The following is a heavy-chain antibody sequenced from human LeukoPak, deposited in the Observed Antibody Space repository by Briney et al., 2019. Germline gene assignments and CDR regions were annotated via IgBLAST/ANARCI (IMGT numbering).Heavy chain of an antibody. CDR1: GGSISNAAYH. D-gene: IGHD1-26*01. J-gene: IGHJ4*02. Sequence: KPSETLSLTCTVSGGSISNAAYHWGWIRQLPGKGLEWIGSLYYTGITYYNPSLKSRVTISADTSKNQFSLKVTSVTAADTAVYYCARLINGSPGDYWGQGTLVTVSS. CDR2: LYYTGIT. CDR3: ARLINGSPGDY. V-gene: IGHV4-39*01.